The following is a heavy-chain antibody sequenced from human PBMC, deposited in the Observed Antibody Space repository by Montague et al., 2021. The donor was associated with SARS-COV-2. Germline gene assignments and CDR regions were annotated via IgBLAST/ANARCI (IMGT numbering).Heavy chain of an antibody. CDR1: GGSFSGYY. V-gene: IGHV4-59*12. Sequence: SETLSLTCTVSGGSFSGYYWSWIRQPPGKGLEWIGYIYYSGSTNYNPSLKSRVTISVDTSKNQFSLKLSSVTAADTAVYYCARVFPGWLKFDSYLDYWGQGTLVTVSS. D-gene: IGHD5-24*01. J-gene: IGHJ4*02. CDR3: ARVFPGWLKFDSYLDY. CDR2: IYYSGST.